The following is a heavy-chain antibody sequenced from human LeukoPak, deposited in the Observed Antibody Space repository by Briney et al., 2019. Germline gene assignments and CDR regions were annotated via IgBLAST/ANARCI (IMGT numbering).Heavy chain of an antibody. J-gene: IGHJ4*02. Sequence: GASVKVSCKASGYTFTSYYMHWVRQAPGQGLEWMGWISAYNGNTNYAQKLQGRVTMTTDTSTSTAYMELRSLRSDDAAVYYCASHVDTAMAYNPNFDYWGQGTLVTVSS. V-gene: IGHV1-18*04. D-gene: IGHD5-18*01. CDR2: ISAYNGNT. CDR1: GYTFTSYY. CDR3: ASHVDTAMAYNPNFDY.